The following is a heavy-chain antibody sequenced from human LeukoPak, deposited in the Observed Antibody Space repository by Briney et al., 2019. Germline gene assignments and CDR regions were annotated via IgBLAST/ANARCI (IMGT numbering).Heavy chain of an antibody. CDR3: ARDQLPDAFDI. CDR1: GGSISSYY. Sequence: SETLSLTCTVSGGSISSYYWSWIRQRPGKGLEWIGYIYYSGSTNYNPSLKSRVTISVDTSKNQFSLKLSSVTAADTAVYYCARDQLPDAFDIWGQGTMVTVSS. V-gene: IGHV4-59*01. CDR2: IYYSGST. J-gene: IGHJ3*02. D-gene: IGHD2-2*01.